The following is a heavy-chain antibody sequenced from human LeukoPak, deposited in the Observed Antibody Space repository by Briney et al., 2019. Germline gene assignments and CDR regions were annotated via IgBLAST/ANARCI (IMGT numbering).Heavy chain of an antibody. CDR3: ATAYYYDRGRYFQH. D-gene: IGHD3-22*01. J-gene: IGHJ1*01. V-gene: IGHV1-24*01. Sequence: ASVKVSCKVSGYTLTELSMHWVRQAPGKGLEWRGGFDPEDGETIYAQKFQGRVTMTEDTSTDTAYMELSSLRSEDTAVYYCATAYYYDRGRYFQHWGQGTLVTVSS. CDR2: FDPEDGET. CDR1: GYTLTELS.